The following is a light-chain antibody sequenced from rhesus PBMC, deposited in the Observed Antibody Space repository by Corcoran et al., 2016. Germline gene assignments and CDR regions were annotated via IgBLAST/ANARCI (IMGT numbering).Light chain of an antibody. CDR2: YAS. J-gene: IGKJ4*01. Sequence: DIQMTQSPSSLSASVGDRVTITCRASQGISSYLGWYQKKPGKAPKPLIYYASNLESGVPSRFSGSGYGTKFTLPLNSLQPKDFATYYCQQYNSDPLTFGGGTKVEIK. CDR3: QQYNSDPLT. V-gene: IGKV1-37*01. CDR1: QGISSY.